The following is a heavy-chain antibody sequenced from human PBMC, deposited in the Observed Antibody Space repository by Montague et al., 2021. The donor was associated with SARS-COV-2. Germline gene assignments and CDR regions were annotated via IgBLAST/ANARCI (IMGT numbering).Heavy chain of an antibody. D-gene: IGHD3-22*01. CDR1: GFTFSDSY. CDR2: ISGSGGTT. Sequence: SLRLSCAASGFTFSDSYMSWVRQAPGKGLEWVSAISGSGGTTYYADSVKGRFAISRDNSKNTLYLQMNSLRAEDTAVYYCAKGDSSGYYQVLVWGQGTLVTVSS. V-gene: IGHV3-23*01. CDR3: AKGDSSGYYQVLV. J-gene: IGHJ4*02.